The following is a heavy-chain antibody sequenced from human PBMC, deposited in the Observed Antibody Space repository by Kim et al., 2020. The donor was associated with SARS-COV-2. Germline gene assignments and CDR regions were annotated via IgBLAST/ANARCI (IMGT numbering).Heavy chain of an antibody. J-gene: IGHJ4*02. CDR3: ARVPSRYVAWPIFDY. Sequence: PSLLSRVTITVDASKNQFSLKLSSVTAADTAVLYCARVPSRYVAWPIFDYWGQGTLVTVSS. D-gene: IGHD3-9*01. V-gene: IGHV4-59*01.